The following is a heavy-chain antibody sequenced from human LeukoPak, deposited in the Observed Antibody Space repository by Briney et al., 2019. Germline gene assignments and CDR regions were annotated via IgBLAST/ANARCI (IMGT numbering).Heavy chain of an antibody. J-gene: IGHJ4*02. D-gene: IGHD5-24*01. V-gene: IGHV3-74*01. CDR3: ARGGGRWLPFFDY. CDR1: GFTFSSYW. Sequence: GGSLRLSCAASGFTFSSYWTRWVRQAPGKWRVWVSRINSDGSSTSYADSVKGRFTISRDNAKNTLYLQMNSLRAEDTAVYYCARGGGRWLPFFDYWGQGTLVTVSS. CDR2: INSDGSST.